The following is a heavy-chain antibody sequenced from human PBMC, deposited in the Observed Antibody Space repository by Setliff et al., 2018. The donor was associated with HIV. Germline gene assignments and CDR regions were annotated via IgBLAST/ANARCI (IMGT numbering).Heavy chain of an antibody. J-gene: IGHJ4*02. V-gene: IGHV4-39*01. D-gene: IGHD1-26*01. CDR2: VYHSGGT. CDR3: ARGGFKWSGSYADY. Sequence: SETLSLTCTVSGGSISSFSYYWAWIRQSPGKGLEWIGNVYHSGGTDYNPSLRSRVSISVDTSTNQFSLNLTSVTAADTAVYYCARGGFKWSGSYADYWGQGTLVTVSS. CDR1: GGSISSFSYY.